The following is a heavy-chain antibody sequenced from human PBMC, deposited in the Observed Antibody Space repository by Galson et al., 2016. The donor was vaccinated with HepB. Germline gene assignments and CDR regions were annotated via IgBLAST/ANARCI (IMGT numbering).Heavy chain of an antibody. CDR3: ARDPSGSGAIFGVVKPPDY. D-gene: IGHD3-3*01. V-gene: IGHV3-33*01. CDR2: LWYDGSHK. CDR1: GFNFRSYG. J-gene: IGHJ4*02. Sequence: SLRLSCAASGFNFRSYGMHWVRQTPGKGLEWVAGLWYDGSHKNYADSVKGRFTISRDDSKNTLYLQMNSLRAEDTALYYCARDPSGSGAIFGVVKPPDYWGQGSLVTVSS.